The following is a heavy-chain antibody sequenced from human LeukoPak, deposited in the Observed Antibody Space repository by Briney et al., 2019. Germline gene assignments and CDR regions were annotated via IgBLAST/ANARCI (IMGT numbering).Heavy chain of an antibody. V-gene: IGHV3-23*01. J-gene: IGHJ4*02. CDR2: ISGNSGRT. D-gene: IGHD6-13*01. CDR1: GFTFSSYA. CDR3: AKSTSSWERVDY. Sequence: GGSLRLSCAASGFTFSSYAMSWVRQAPGKGLEWVSSISGNSGRTYCADSVKGRFSISRDNSNNTLYLQMNSLRAEDAAVYYCAKSTSSWERVDYWGQGTLVTVSS.